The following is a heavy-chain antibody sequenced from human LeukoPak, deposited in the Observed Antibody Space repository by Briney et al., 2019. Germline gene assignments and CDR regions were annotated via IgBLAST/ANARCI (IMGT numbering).Heavy chain of an antibody. CDR3: AKPLFKYSSSWYEDY. CDR2: INAGNGNT. Sequence: ASVKVSCKASGYTFTSYAMHWVRQAPGQRLEWMGWINAGNGNTKYSQKFQGRVTITRDTSASTAYMELSSLRSEDTAVYYCAKPLFKYSSSWYEDYWGQGTLVTVSS. CDR1: GYTFTSYA. J-gene: IGHJ4*02. V-gene: IGHV1-3*01. D-gene: IGHD6-13*01.